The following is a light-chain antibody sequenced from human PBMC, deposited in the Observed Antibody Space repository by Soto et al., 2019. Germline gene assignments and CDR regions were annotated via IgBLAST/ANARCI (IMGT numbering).Light chain of an antibody. J-gene: IGKJ5*01. V-gene: IGKV3-15*01. CDR1: QSVRSN. Sequence: EIIMTQSPATLSLSPGERATLSCWASQSVRSNLAWYQQKLGQAPRLLIYGASTRATGIPARFSGSGSGTDFTLTISSLQSEDFATYYCQQLNNYPITFGQGTRLEIK. CDR3: QQLNNYPIT. CDR2: GAS.